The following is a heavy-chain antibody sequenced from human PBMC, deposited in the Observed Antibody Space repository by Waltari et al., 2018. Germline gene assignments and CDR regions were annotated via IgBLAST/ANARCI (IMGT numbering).Heavy chain of an antibody. CDR1: GGTLSKYA. D-gene: IGHD5-18*01. J-gene: IGHJ4*02. Sequence: QVQLVQSGAEVKKPGSSVKVSCKASGGTLSKYAITWVRQAPGQGLEWMGRIIPMLGLGNYAQKFQGRVMITADDSTRTAYMELRGLTSDDTAVYYCARGDGNNHGYGSYWGQGTLVTVSS. CDR2: IIPMLGLG. CDR3: ARGDGNNHGYGSY. V-gene: IGHV1-69*04.